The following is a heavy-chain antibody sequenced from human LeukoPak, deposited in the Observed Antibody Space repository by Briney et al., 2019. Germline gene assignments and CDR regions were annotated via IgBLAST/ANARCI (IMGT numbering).Heavy chain of an antibody. Sequence: GGSLRLSYAASGFTFENYWMSWVRQAPGKGPEWVANIKQEGSVEHYLDSVKGRFTISRDNAKNSLILQMNSLRAEDTAVYYCARWAGVTDYWGQGTLVTVSS. D-gene: IGHD5-18*01. V-gene: IGHV3-7*01. CDR1: GFTFENYW. J-gene: IGHJ4*02. CDR2: IKQEGSVE. CDR3: ARWAGVTDY.